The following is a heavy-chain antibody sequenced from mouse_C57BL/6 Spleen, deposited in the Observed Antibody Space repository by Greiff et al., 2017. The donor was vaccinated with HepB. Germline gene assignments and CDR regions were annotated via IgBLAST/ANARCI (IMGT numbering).Heavy chain of an antibody. Sequence: QVQLQQPGAELAKPGASVKLSCKASGYTFTSYWMHWVKQRPGRGLEWIGRIDPNSGGTKYNEKFKSKATLTVDKPSSTAYMQLSSLTSEDSAVYYCARSGPDYYGSSLWYFDVWGTGTTVTVSS. CDR3: ARSGPDYYGSSLWYFDV. D-gene: IGHD1-1*01. CDR2: IDPNSGGT. V-gene: IGHV1-72*01. J-gene: IGHJ1*03. CDR1: GYTFTSYW.